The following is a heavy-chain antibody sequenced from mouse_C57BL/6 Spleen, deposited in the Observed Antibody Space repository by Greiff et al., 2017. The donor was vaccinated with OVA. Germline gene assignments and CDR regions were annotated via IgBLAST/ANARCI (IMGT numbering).Heavy chain of an antibody. CDR1: GFTFTDYY. V-gene: IGHV1-76*01. Sequence: QVQLQHSGAELVRPGASVKLSCTASGFTFTDYYIHWVQQRPAQGLEWIARISPGSGNTYYTQKFKGKATMTADNSSHTAYMQLSSLTSEDAAVYFGAGDRVGYVCVWGTGTTVTVSS. J-gene: IGHJ1*03. CDR3: AGDRVGYVCV. CDR2: ISPGSGNT. D-gene: IGHD1-1*01.